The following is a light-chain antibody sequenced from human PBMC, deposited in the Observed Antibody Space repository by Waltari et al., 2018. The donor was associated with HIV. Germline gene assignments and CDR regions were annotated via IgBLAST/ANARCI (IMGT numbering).Light chain of an antibody. V-gene: IGLV1-44*01. J-gene: IGLJ3*02. Sequence: QSVLTQPPSASGTPGQMVTISCSGGSSYIGRKTVDWYQQLPGTAPKPLSDSSDQRPSGAPDRFSCSKSCSSASLAIIGLRSEEGADYYCAAWDDGLNVWVFGGVTNLTVL. CDR2: SSD. CDR3: AAWDDGLNVWV. CDR1: SSYIGRKT.